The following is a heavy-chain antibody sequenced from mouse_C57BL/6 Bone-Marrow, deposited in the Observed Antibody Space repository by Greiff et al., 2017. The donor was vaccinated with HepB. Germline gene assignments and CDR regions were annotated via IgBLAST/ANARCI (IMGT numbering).Heavy chain of an antibody. CDR2: IDPNSGGT. CDR3: ARSDYGSSYWYFDV. D-gene: IGHD1-1*01. V-gene: IGHV1-72*01. J-gene: IGHJ1*03. CDR1: GYTFTSYW. Sequence: VKLVESGAELVKPGASVKLSCKASGYTFTSYWMHWVKQRPGRGLEWIGRIDPNSGGTKYNEKFKSKATLTVDKPSSTAYMQLSSLTSEDSAVYYCARSDYGSSYWYFDVWGTGTTVTVSS.